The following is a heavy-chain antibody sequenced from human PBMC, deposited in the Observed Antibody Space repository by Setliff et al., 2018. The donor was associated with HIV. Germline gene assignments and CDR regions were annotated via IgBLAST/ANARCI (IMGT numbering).Heavy chain of an antibody. CDR3: TRDRRDGYNYVDL. CDR1: GGSINRSNYY. CDR2: IYHSGST. Sequence: KTSETLSLTCTVPGGSINRSNYYWGWIRQPPGKGLEWIGSIYHSGSTYYNPSLKSRVTISVDTSKNQFSLNLYSVTAADTAVYYCTRDRRDGYNYVDLWGQGTLVTVSS. V-gene: IGHV4-39*07. J-gene: IGHJ4*02. D-gene: IGHD1-1*01.